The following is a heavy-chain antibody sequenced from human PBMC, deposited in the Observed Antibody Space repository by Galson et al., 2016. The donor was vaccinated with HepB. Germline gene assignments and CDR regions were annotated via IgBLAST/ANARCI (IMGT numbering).Heavy chain of an antibody. CDR2: MSYDGINK. D-gene: IGHD2-2*01. V-gene: IGHV3-30*18. CDR3: AKDDRYCSYTSRQVCQFEY. CDR1: GFRLSNYG. J-gene: IGHJ4*02. Sequence: SLRLSCAASGFRLSNYGMHWVRQAPGKGLEWVAAMSYDGINKYYADSVKGRFTISRDNSKNTLDLEMNSLRPEETAMYYCAKDDRYCSYTSRQVCQFEYWGQGTLVTVSS.